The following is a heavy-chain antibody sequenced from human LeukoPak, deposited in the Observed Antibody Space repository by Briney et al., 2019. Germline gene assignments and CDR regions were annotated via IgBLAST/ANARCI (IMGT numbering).Heavy chain of an antibody. V-gene: IGHV4-30-2*01. CDR1: GGSISSGGYS. Sequence: PSETLSLTCTVSGGSISSGGYSWSWIRQPPGKGLEWIGYIYHSRSTYYNPSLKSRVTISVDRSKNQFSLKLSSVTAADTAVYYCASTKRGYYDAGYYFDYWGQGTLVTVSS. D-gene: IGHD3-22*01. CDR2: IYHSRST. J-gene: IGHJ4*02. CDR3: ASTKRGYYDAGYYFDY.